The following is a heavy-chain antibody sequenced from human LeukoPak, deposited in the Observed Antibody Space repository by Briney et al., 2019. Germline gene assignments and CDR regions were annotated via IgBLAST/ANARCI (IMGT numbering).Heavy chain of an antibody. CDR2: INPSGGST. J-gene: IGHJ4*02. Sequence: ASVKVSCKASGYTFTSYYMHWVRQAPGQGLEWMGIINPSGGSTSYAQKFQGRVTMTRDTSTNTVYMELSSLRSEDTAVYFCARATLSDYYFNYWGQGALVTVSS. CDR3: ARATLSDYYFNY. V-gene: IGHV1-46*01. CDR1: GYTFTSYY.